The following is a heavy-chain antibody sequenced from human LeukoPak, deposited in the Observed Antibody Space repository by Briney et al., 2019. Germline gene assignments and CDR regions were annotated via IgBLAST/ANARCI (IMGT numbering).Heavy chain of an antibody. CDR3: ASGGYSSSWYGEYWFDP. CDR1: GGSISSGGYY. D-gene: IGHD6-13*01. Sequence: SETLSLTCTVSGGSISSGGYYWSWIRQRPGKGLEWIGYIYYSGSTYYSPSLKSRVTISVDTSKNQFSLKLSSVTAADTAVYYCASGGYSSSWYGEYWFDPWGQGTLVTVSS. V-gene: IGHV4-31*03. CDR2: IYYSGST. J-gene: IGHJ5*02.